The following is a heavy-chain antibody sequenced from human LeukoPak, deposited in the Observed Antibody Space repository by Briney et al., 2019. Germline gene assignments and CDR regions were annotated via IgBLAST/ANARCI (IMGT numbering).Heavy chain of an antibody. V-gene: IGHV3-74*01. CDR1: GVAVSGYW. D-gene: IGHD4-17*01. CDR3: ARDPKYGALDY. J-gene: IGHJ4*02. CDR2: INSDGSST. Sequence: GGSLRLSCAAFGVAVSGYWMNWVRQAPGKGLVWVARINSDGSSTSHADSVKGRFTISRDNAKNTLYLQMNSLRVDDTAVYYCARDPKYGALDYWGLEPLVTVSS.